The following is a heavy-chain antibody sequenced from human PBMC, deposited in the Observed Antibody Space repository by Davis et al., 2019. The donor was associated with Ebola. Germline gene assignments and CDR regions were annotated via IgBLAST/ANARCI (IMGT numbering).Heavy chain of an antibody. V-gene: IGHV3-21*01. D-gene: IGHD3-22*01. Sequence: GESLKISCAASGFTFSSYSMNWVRQAPGKGLEWVSSISSSSSYIYYADSVKDRFTISRDNAKNSLYLQMNSLRAEDTAVYYCARDLSAEEKDYYDSSGYYYYWGQGTLVTVSS. J-gene: IGHJ4*02. CDR3: ARDLSAEEKDYYDSSGYYYY. CDR2: ISSSSSYI. CDR1: GFTFSSYS.